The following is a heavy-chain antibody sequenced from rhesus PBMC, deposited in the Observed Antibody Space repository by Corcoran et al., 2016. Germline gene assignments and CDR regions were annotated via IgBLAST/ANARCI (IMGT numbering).Heavy chain of an antibody. CDR3: ARRLATVTLSYFDY. Sequence: QVQLQESGPGLVKPSETLSLTCAVPGGSISSSNWWSWLRPSPGKGLERIGYIYGGCGSTSYNPSLKSRVTISTDTSKNQFSLKLSSVTAADTAVYYCARRLATVTLSYFDYWGQGVLVTVSS. J-gene: IGHJ4*01. CDR2: IYGGCGST. CDR1: GGSISSSNW. V-gene: IGHV4-93*02. D-gene: IGHD5-36*02.